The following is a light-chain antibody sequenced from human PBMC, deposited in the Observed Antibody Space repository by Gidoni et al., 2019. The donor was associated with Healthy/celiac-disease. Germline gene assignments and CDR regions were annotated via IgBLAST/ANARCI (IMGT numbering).Light chain of an antibody. J-gene: IGKJ1*01. CDR2: KAS. CDR3: HQYNCYSPSP. CDR1: QSISSW. V-gene: IGKV1-5*03. Sequence: DIQMTQSPSTLSASVGDRVTITCRASQSISSWLAWYQQKPGKAPKLLIYKASSFESGVPARSSGSGSGTESTLTLSSLQPDDFATDSCHQYNCYSPSPFGPGTKVEIK.